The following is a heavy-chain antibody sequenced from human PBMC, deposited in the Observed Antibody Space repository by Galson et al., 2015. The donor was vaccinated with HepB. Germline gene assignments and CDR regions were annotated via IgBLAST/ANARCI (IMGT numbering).Heavy chain of an antibody. CDR3: ASLGYCSSTSCGAMVR. CDR1: GGSISSSSYY. V-gene: IGHV4-39*01. CDR2: IYYSGST. D-gene: IGHD2-2*01. Sequence: SETLSLTCTVSGGSISSSSYYWGRIRQPPGKGLEWIGSIYYSGSTYYNPSLKSRVTISVDTSKNQFSLKLSSVTAADTAMYYCASLGYCSSTSCGAMVRWGQEPWSPSPQ. J-gene: IGHJ4*02.